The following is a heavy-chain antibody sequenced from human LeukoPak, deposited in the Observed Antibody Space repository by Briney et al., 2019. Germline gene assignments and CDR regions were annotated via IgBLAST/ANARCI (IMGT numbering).Heavy chain of an antibody. D-gene: IGHD6-13*01. Sequence: RGCLRLSCAASGFSFSSYAMSWVRQAPGKGLEWVSAISGSGGSTYYADSVKGRFTISRDNSKNTLYLQMNSLRAEDTAVYYFARGGYSDLFDYWGQGTLVTVSS. CDR3: ARGGYSDLFDY. V-gene: IGHV3-23*01. CDR2: ISGSGGST. J-gene: IGHJ4*02. CDR1: GFSFSSYA.